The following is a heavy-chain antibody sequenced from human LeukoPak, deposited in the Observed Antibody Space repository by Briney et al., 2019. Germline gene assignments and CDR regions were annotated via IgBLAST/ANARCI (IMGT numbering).Heavy chain of an antibody. D-gene: IGHD3-10*01. CDR3: ARSVVRGVINWFDP. CDR2: IYYSGST. J-gene: IGHJ5*02. V-gene: IGHV4-39*01. Sequence: SETLSLTCTVSGGSISSSSYYWGWIRQPPGKGLEWIGSIYYSGSTYYNPSLKSRVTISVDTSKNQFSLKLSSVTAADTAVYYCARSVVRGVINWFDPWGQGTLVTVSS. CDR1: GGSISSSSYY.